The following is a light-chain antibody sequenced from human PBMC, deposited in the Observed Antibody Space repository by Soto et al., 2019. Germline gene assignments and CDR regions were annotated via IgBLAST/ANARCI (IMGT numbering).Light chain of an antibody. J-gene: IGKJ2*01. Sequence: AVQMTQSPSSLSESIGDRVTITCRASQDIRNDLGWYQQKPGKAPKLLIYAASSLQGGAPSRFSGSGSGTGFTLTISSLQPEDFATYYCLQDYIYPYTFGQGTKLEIK. CDR1: QDIRND. CDR3: LQDYIYPYT. CDR2: AAS. V-gene: IGKV1-6*02.